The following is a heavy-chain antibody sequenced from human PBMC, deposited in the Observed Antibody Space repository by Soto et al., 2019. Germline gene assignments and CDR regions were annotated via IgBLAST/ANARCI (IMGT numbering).Heavy chain of an antibody. D-gene: IGHD3-3*01. CDR1: GYTFTSYA. J-gene: IGHJ6*02. CDR2: INAYNGNT. V-gene: IGHV1-18*01. Sequence: ASVTVSCKASGYTFTSYAMHWVRQAPGQRLEWMGWINAYNGNTNYAQKLQGRVTMTTDTSTSTAYMELRSLRSDDTAVYYCARDTYDFWSGYHPGMDVWGQGTTVTVSS. CDR3: ARDTYDFWSGYHPGMDV.